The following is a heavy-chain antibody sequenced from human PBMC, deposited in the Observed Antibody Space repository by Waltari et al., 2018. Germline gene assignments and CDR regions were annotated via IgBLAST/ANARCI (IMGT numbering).Heavy chain of an antibody. Sequence: EVQLVQSGAEVKKPGESLKISCKGSGYSFTSYWIGWVRQMPGKGLEWMGVIYPGASYTSYIPSFQGQVTISADKSISTAYLQWSSLKASDTAMYYCARHDSSWYFDYWGQGTLVTVSS. D-gene: IGHD6-13*01. CDR2: IYPGASYT. CDR1: GYSFTSYW. V-gene: IGHV5-51*01. J-gene: IGHJ4*02. CDR3: ARHDSSWYFDY.